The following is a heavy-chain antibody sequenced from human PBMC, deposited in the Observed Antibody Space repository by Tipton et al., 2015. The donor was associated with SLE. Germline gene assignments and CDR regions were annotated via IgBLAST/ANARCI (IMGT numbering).Heavy chain of an antibody. CDR2: ISSSGSTI. D-gene: IGHD3-3*02. CDR3: ARAPSIFGPIWY. V-gene: IGHV3-48*03. CDR1: GFTFSSYE. Sequence: SLRLSCAASGFTFSSYEMNWIRQAPGKGLEWVSYISSSGSTIYYADSVKGRFTISRDNAKNSLYLKMNSLRAEDTAVYYCARAPSIFGPIWYWGQGTLVTVPS. J-gene: IGHJ4*02.